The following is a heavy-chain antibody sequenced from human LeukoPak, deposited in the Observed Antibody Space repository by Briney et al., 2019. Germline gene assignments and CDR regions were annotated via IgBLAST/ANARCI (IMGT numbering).Heavy chain of an antibody. V-gene: IGHV3-23*01. J-gene: IGHJ5*02. CDR1: GFTFSSYA. Sequence: PGGSLRLSCAASGFTFSSYAMSWVRQAPGKGLEWVSAISGSGVRTYYADSVKGRFTISRDNSKNTMYLQMNSLRADDTAVYYCAKHTNDWFDPWGQGTLVTVSS. CDR2: ISGSGVRT. CDR3: AKHTNDWFDP. D-gene: IGHD2-2*01.